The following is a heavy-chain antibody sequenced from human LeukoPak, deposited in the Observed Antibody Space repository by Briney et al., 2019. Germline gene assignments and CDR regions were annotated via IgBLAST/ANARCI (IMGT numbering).Heavy chain of an antibody. CDR1: GGSFSGYY. CDR3: ARELYVAVAGTAPNWFDP. D-gene: IGHD6-19*01. J-gene: IGHJ5*02. CDR2: INHSGRT. V-gene: IGHV4-34*01. Sequence: PSETLSLTCAVYGGSFSGYYWSWIRQPPGKGLEWIGEINHSGRTNYNPSLKSRVTISVDTSKNQFSLKLSSVTAADTAVYYCARELYVAVAGTAPNWFDPWGQGTLVTVSS.